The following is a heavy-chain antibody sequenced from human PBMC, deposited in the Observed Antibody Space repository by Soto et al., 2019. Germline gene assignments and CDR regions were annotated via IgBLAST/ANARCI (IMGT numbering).Heavy chain of an antibody. D-gene: IGHD2-2*01. CDR3: AKALDIISDPGSDIVVVPANPGGRVY. Sequence: EVQLLESGGGLVQPGGSLRLSCAASGFTFSSYAMSWVRQAPGKGLEWVSAISGSGGSTYYADSVKGRFTISRDNSKKTIDLQMTRLRDEDTDVYYCAKALDIISDPGSDIVVVPANPGGRVYWGQGTLVNVSS. CDR1: GFTFSSYA. J-gene: IGHJ4*02. CDR2: ISGSGGST. V-gene: IGHV3-23*01.